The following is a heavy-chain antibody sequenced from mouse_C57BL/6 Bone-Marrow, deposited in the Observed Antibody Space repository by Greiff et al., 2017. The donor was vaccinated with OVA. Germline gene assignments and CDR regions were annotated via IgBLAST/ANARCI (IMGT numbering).Heavy chain of an antibody. D-gene: IGHD3-2*02. J-gene: IGHJ4*01. CDR1: GFTFSDYG. CDR3: AKTAQATNYAMDY. V-gene: IGHV5-15*01. CDR2: ISNLAYSI. Sequence: EVKLMESGGGLVQPGGSLKLSCAASGFTFSDYGMAWVRQAPRKGPEWVAFISNLAYSIYYADTVTGRFTISRENAKNTLYLEMSSLRSEDTAMYYCAKTAQATNYAMDYWGQGTSVTVSS.